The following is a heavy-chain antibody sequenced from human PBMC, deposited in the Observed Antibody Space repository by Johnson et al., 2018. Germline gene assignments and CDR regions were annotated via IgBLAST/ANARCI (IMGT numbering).Heavy chain of an antibody. CDR2: ISYDGNKN. CDR1: GFTFNNYA. J-gene: IGHJ3*02. Sequence: VQLLESGGGVVQXGRSLRLSCAASGFTFNNYAMHWVRQAAGKGLEWVAMISYDGNKNYYADSVKGRFTISRDNSKNTVYLQMNSLRVEDTAVYYCAQLQLPDAFDIWGQGTMVTVSS. CDR3: AQLQLPDAFDI. D-gene: IGHD5-24*01. V-gene: IGHV3-30-3*01.